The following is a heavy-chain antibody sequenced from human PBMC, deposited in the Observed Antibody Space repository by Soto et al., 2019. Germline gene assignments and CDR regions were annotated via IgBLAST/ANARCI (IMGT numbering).Heavy chain of an antibody. CDR3: VRRTIVLPAVGLDLYFDL. J-gene: IGHJ2*01. CDR1: GGPIISTTHY. D-gene: IGHD3-10*01. V-gene: IGHV4-39*01. Sequence: QLPLQESGPGLVKPSGTLSLTCSVSGGPIISTTHYWGWIRQPPGKGLEYIGSLFYGGPSYFNPSLESRGNISVVTSKNQFSLRLTSATAADTAVYYCVRRTIVLPAVGLDLYFDLWGRGTLVTVSS. CDR2: LFYGGPS.